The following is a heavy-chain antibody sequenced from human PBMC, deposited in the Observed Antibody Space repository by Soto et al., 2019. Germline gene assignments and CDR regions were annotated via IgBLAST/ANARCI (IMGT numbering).Heavy chain of an antibody. J-gene: IGHJ6*02. Sequence: GASVKVSCKASGYTFTGYYMHWVRQAPGQGIEWMGWINPNSGGTNYAQKFQGWVTMTRDTSISTAYMELSRLRSDDTAVYYCARDPGYSSSGYYSYCMDVSCQGTTVTVSS. D-gene: IGHD6-6*01. CDR2: INPNSGGT. CDR1: GYTFTGYY. CDR3: ARDPGYSSSGYYSYCMDV. V-gene: IGHV1-2*04.